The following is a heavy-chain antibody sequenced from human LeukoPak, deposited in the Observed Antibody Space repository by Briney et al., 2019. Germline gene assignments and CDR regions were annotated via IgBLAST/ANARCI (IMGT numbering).Heavy chain of an antibody. D-gene: IGHD6-19*01. Sequence: VASVKVSCTASGYTFTSYHMHWVRQAPGQGLEWMGIINPSGGSTSYAQKFQGRVTMTRDTSTSTVYMELSSLRSEDTAVYYCAREHRIAVAGTHYYGMDVWGQGTTVTVSS. CDR2: INPSGGST. CDR1: GYTFTSYH. J-gene: IGHJ6*02. CDR3: AREHRIAVAGTHYYGMDV. V-gene: IGHV1-46*01.